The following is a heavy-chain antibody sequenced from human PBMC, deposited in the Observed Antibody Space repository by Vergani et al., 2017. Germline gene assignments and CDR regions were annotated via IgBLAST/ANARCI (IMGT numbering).Heavy chain of an antibody. Sequence: QVQLVQSGAEVKKPGASVKVSCKASGYTFTGFHMHWVRQAPGQGLELMGWINPNSGGTNYAQKFQGRVTMTRDTSITTAYMELSRLRFDDSAVYYCVRGGGDYYDSSGYYRFDYWGQGTTVTVSS. CDR1: GYTFTGFH. V-gene: IGHV1-2*02. CDR2: INPNSGGT. CDR3: VRGGGDYYDSSGYYRFDY. J-gene: IGHJ4*03. D-gene: IGHD3-22*01.